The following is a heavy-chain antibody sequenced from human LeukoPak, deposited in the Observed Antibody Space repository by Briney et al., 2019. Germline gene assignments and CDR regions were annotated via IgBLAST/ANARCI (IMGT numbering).Heavy chain of an antibody. CDR2: ISSSGSTI. CDR3: AGKTYYYGSGSYYNGDY. Sequence: PGGSLRLSCAASGFTFSDYYMSWIRQAPGKGLEWVSYISSSGSTIYYADSVKGRFTISRDNAKNSLYLQMNSLRAEDTAVYYCAGKTYYYGSGSYYNGDYWGQGTLVTVSS. D-gene: IGHD3-10*01. V-gene: IGHV3-11*04. CDR1: GFTFSDYY. J-gene: IGHJ4*02.